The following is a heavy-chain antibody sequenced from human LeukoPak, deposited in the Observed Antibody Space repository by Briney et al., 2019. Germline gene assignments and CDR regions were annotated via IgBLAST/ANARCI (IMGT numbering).Heavy chain of an antibody. J-gene: IGHJ4*02. CDR3: ARTRGYCSGGSCYRTFYFDY. CDR1: GFTVSSNY. V-gene: IGHV3-53*01. Sequence: GGSPRLSCAASGFTVSSNYMSWVRQAPGKGLEWVSVIYSGGSTYYADSVKGRFTISRDNSKNTLYLQMNSLRAEDTAVYYCARTRGYCSGGSCYRTFYFDYWGQGTLVTVSS. CDR2: IYSGGST. D-gene: IGHD2-15*01.